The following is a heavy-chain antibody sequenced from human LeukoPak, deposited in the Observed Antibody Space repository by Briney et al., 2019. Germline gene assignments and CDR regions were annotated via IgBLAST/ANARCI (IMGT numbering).Heavy chain of an antibody. CDR1: GFTFSNYG. V-gene: IGHV3-30*02. Sequence: GGSLRLSCSASGFTFSNYGMHWVRQAPGKGLEWVAFIHYDGSTKYYADSVKGRFTISRDNSKNTLYLQMSSLRAEDTAVYFCAIYRSPFDYWGQGTLVIVSS. CDR2: IHYDGSTK. J-gene: IGHJ4*02. D-gene: IGHD5-12*01. CDR3: AIYRSPFDY.